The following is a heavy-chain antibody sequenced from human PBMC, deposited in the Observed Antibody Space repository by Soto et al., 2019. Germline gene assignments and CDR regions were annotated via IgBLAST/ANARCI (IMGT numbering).Heavy chain of an antibody. V-gene: IGHV3-23*01. CDR3: AKKPDYDFWSGYPDAFDI. CDR2: ISGSGGST. D-gene: IGHD3-3*01. CDR1: GFTFSSYA. Sequence: GGSLRLSCAASGFTFSSYAMSWVRQAPGKGLEWVSAISGSGGSTYYADSVKGRFTISRDNSKNTLYLQMNSLRAEDTAVYYCAKKPDYDFWSGYPDAFDIWGQGTMVTVSS. J-gene: IGHJ3*02.